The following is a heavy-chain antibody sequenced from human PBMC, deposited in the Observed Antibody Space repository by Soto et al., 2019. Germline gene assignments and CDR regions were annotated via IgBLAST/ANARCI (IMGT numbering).Heavy chain of an antibody. Sequence: WASVKVSCKASGYTFTSYDINWVRQATGQGLEWMGWMNPNSGNTGHAQKFQGRVTMTRNTSISTAYMELSSLRSEDTAVYYCARGHRITMVRGVIIYSRSYYYGMDVWGQGTTVTVSS. J-gene: IGHJ6*02. CDR3: ARGHRITMVRGVIIYSRSYYYGMDV. CDR2: MNPNSGNT. CDR1: GYTFTSYD. D-gene: IGHD3-10*01. V-gene: IGHV1-8*01.